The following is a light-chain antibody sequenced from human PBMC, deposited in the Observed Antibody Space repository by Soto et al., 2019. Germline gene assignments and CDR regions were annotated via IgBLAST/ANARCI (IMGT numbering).Light chain of an antibody. J-gene: IGKJ1*01. CDR1: RGVSSD. V-gene: IGKV3-15*01. Sequence: ELLLTQSPDSLYVSPVERVTLSCRASRGVSSDLAWYQQKPGQAPRLLIYGASVRATGVPARFSGRGSGTDFTLSFSSLQSEDFAVYYCQQYINWTFGQGSNVDI. CDR2: GAS. CDR3: QQYINWT.